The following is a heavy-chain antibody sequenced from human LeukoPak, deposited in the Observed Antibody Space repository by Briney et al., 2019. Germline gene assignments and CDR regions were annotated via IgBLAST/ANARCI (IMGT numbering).Heavy chain of an antibody. V-gene: IGHV4-61*09. CDR1: GASISSTSYY. D-gene: IGHD3-10*01. Sequence: SETLSLTCTVSGASISSTSYYWSWIRQPAGKGLEWIVHIYTTGSTNYNPSLKSRVTISLDTSKNHFSLKLSSVTAADTAVYYCARGAYFYGSGINWFDPWGQGTLITVSS. J-gene: IGHJ5*02. CDR2: IYTTGST. CDR3: ARGAYFYGSGINWFDP.